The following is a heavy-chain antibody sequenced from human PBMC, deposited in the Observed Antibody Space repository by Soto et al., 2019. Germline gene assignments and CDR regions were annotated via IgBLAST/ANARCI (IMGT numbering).Heavy chain of an antibody. D-gene: IGHD3-16*01. Sequence: GGSLRLSPASSGFKFINYAMSWVRQAPGKGLEWVSLISATGGGTYYADSVKGRFTISRANSHNTLYLQVHSLTAEDTAVYYCAKDRRAGGNSAFYFDFWGQGAQVTVSS. V-gene: IGHV3-23*01. J-gene: IGHJ4*02. CDR2: ISATGGGT. CDR3: AKDRRAGGNSAFYFDF. CDR1: GFKFINYA.